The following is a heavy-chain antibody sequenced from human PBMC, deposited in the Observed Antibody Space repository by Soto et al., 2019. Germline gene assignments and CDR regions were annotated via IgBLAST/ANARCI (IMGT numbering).Heavy chain of an antibody. V-gene: IGHV5-51*01. J-gene: IGHJ6*02. CDR2: IYPGDSDT. Sequence: PGESLKISCKGSGYSFTSYWIGWVRQMPGKGLEWMGVIYPGDSDTRYSPSFQGQVTISADKSISTAYLQWSSLKASDTAMYYCARSDYYGSGSYFGMDVWGQGTTVTVSS. CDR1: GYSFTSYW. CDR3: ARSDYYGSGSYFGMDV. D-gene: IGHD3-10*01.